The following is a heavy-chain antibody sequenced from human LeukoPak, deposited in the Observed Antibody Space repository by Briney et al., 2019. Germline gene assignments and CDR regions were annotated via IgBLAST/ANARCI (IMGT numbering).Heavy chain of an antibody. J-gene: IGHJ4*02. D-gene: IGHD4-17*01. CDR3: TRRLMTTVNDY. CDR2: IRSKANDHAT. CDR1: GFPGITFSNAW. Sequence: GGSLRLSCAASGFPGITFSNAWMNWVRQAPGKGLEWVGRIRSKANDHATAYAASVRGRFTISRDDSKNTAYLQMNSLKTEDTAVYYCTRRLMTTVNDYWGQGTLVTVSS. V-gene: IGHV3-73*01.